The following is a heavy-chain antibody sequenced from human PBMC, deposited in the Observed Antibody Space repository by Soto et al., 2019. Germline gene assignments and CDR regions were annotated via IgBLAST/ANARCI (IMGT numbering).Heavy chain of an antibody. V-gene: IGHV4-59*01. Sequence: SETLSLTCTVSGGSISSYYWSWIRQPPGKGLEWIGDIYYSGSTNYNPSLKSRVTISVATSKNQFSRKLSSVTAADTAVYYCARGGGSRIAVAQIIEYYGIDVWGQGTTV. CDR1: GGSISSYY. CDR2: IYYSGST. D-gene: IGHD6-19*01. J-gene: IGHJ6*02. CDR3: ARGGGSRIAVAQIIEYYGIDV.